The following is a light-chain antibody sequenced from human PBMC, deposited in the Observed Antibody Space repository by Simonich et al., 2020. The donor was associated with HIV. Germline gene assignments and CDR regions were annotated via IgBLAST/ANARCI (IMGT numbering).Light chain of an antibody. Sequence: DIQMTQSPSSLSASVGDRVTVTCRARQGISNSLAWYQQKPGKAPKLLLYAASRLESGGPARFSGSGSGTDYTLTISSLQPEDFATYYCQQFSSTPQTFGQGTKVEIK. CDR2: AAS. CDR1: QGISNS. V-gene: IGKV1-NL1*01. J-gene: IGKJ1*01. CDR3: QQFSSTPQT.